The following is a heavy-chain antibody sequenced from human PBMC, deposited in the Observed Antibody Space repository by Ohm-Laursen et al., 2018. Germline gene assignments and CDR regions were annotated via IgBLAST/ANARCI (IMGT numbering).Heavy chain of an antibody. Sequence: SLRLSCAASGFNLTEHYMDWVRQAPGKGLEWVSSVSFSSGNTYYADSVKGRFTISRDNSKNMLYLQMNSLRAEDTAVYYCAKVGIQLWLIWDYFDYWGQGTLVTVSS. D-gene: IGHD5-18*01. CDR1: GFNLTEHY. J-gene: IGHJ4*02. V-gene: IGHV3-23*01. CDR3: AKVGIQLWLIWDYFDY. CDR2: VSFSSGNT.